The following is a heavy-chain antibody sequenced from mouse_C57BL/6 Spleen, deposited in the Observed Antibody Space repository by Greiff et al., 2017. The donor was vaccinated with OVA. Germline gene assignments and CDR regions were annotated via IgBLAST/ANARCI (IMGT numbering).Heavy chain of an antibody. D-gene: IGHD2-14*01. V-gene: IGHV1-55*01. J-gene: IGHJ2*01. CDR3: ARGVRRGDYFDY. Sequence: QVQLQQPGAELVKPGASVKMSCKASGYTFTSYWITWVKQRPGQGLEWIGDIYPGSGSTNYNEKFKSKATLTVDTSSSTAYMQLSSLTSEDSAVDDCARGVRRGDYFDYWGQGTTLTVSS. CDR1: GYTFTSYW. CDR2: IYPGSGST.